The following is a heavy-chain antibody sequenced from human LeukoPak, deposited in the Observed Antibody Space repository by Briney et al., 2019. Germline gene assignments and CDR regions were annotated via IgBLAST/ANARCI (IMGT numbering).Heavy chain of an antibody. J-gene: IGHJ4*02. CDR2: INPSGGST. CDR1: GYTFTSYY. Sequence: GASVKVSCKASGYTFTSYYMHWVRQAPGQGLEWMGIINPSGGSTSYAQKFQGRVTMTRDTSTSTVYMELSSLRSEDTAVYYCARGGIAARPDVGVDYWGQGTLVTVSS. CDR3: ARGGIAARPDVGVDY. D-gene: IGHD6-6*01. V-gene: IGHV1-46*01.